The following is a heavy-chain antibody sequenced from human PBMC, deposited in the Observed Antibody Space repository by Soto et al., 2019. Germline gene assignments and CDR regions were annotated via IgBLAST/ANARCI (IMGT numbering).Heavy chain of an antibody. V-gene: IGHV4-30-2*01. CDR3: ARGHYYYGMDV. J-gene: IGHJ6*02. CDR1: NGSVSSGTYS. Sequence: SETLSLSCTVSNGSVSSGTYSWSWVRQPPGKGLEWIGYIYYSGTTYYTPSLKSRLTMSMDRANDHFSLNLTSVTAADTAVYFCARGHYYYGMDVWGQGITVTVSS. CDR2: IYYSGTT.